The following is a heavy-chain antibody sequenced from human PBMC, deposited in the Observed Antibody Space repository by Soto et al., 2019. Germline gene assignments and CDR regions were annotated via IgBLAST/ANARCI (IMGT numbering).Heavy chain of an antibody. CDR1: VVSISNGDYS. J-gene: IGHJ4*02. CDR3: ARDSVHPDHYDSSRYYFDY. V-gene: IGHV4-30-4*02. D-gene: IGHD3-22*01. CDR2: IYHSGST. Sequence: SETLSLTCTFSVVSISNGDYSWSWIRQPPWKGLEWIGYIYHSGSTYYNPSLRSRVSISVDTSKNQFSLKLSSVTAADTAVYYCARDSVHPDHYDSSRYYFDYLGQGTPVPVSS.